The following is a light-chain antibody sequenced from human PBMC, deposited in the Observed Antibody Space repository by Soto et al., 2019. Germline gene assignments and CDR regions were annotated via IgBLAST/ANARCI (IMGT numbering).Light chain of an antibody. V-gene: IGKV3D-15*01. CDR1: QSVTSH. J-gene: IGKJ1*01. Sequence: EIVMTQSPATLSVSPGESATLSCSASQSVTSHYVAWYQQKPGQAPRLLIYGASNRATGSPDRFSGSGAGIQFTLTISSLQSEDFAVYFCQQYDKWPLTFGQGTNVEIK. CDR2: GAS. CDR3: QQYDKWPLT.